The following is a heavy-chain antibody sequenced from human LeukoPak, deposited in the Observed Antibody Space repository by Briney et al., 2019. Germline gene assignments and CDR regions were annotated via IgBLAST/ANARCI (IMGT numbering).Heavy chain of an antibody. V-gene: IGHV4-34*01. Sequence: KPSETLSLTCAVYGGSFSGYYWSWIRQPPGKGLEWIGEINHSGSTNYNPSLKSRVTISVDTSKNQFSLKLSSVTAADTAVYYCASSPAKDFDYWGQGTLVTVSS. CDR2: INHSGST. J-gene: IGHJ4*02. CDR1: GGSFSGYY. CDR3: ASSPAKDFDY.